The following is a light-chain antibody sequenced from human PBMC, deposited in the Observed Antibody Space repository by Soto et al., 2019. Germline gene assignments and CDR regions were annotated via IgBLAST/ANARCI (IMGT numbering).Light chain of an antibody. J-gene: IGKJ1*01. CDR1: QSVSSSF. CDR3: PQYVSSPWA. Sequence: EIVLAQSPGTLSLSPGESATLSCRASQSVSSSFLAWYQQKAGQAPRLLIYGASRRATGIPDRFSGSGSGTNFTLTISRLEPEDFSVYYCPQYVSSPWAFGQGTKVEI. V-gene: IGKV3-20*01. CDR2: GAS.